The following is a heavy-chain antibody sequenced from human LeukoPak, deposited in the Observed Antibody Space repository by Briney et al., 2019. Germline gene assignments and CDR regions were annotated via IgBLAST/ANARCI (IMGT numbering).Heavy chain of an antibody. V-gene: IGHV4-4*07. D-gene: IGHD6-13*01. Sequence: SETLSLTCTVSGGSISSYYWSWIRQPAGKGLEWIGRIYTSGSTNYNPSLKSRVTMSVDTSKNQFSLKQSSVTAADTAVYYCASFVAAAGTRDAFDIWGQGTMVTVSS. CDR1: GGSISSYY. CDR3: ASFVAAAGTRDAFDI. J-gene: IGHJ3*02. CDR2: IYTSGST.